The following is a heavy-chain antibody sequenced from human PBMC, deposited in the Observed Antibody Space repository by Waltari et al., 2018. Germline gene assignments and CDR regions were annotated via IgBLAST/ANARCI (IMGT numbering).Heavy chain of an antibody. CDR1: GFTFSSYS. CDR3: AREGDIVVVVAANYYYGMDV. J-gene: IGHJ6*02. D-gene: IGHD2-15*01. V-gene: IGHV3-48*01. Sequence: EVQLVESGGGLVQPGGSLRLSCAASGFTFSSYSMNWVRQAPGKGLEWVSYISSSSSTIYYADSVKGRFTISRDNAKNSLYLQMNSLRAEDTAVYYCAREGDIVVVVAANYYYGMDVWGQGTTVIVSS. CDR2: ISSSSSTI.